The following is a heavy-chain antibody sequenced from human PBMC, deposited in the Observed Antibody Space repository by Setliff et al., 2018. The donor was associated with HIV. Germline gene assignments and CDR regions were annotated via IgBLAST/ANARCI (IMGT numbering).Heavy chain of an antibody. J-gene: IGHJ4*02. CDR2: INPNSGGT. CDR1: GYTFTSYY. CDR3: ARGDSGYDFGRDNFDY. D-gene: IGHD5-12*01. Sequence: ASVKVSCKASGYTFTSYYMHWVRQAPGQGLEWMGWINPNSGGTNYAQKFQGRVTMTRDTSISTAYMELSRLRSDDTAVYYCARGDSGYDFGRDNFDYWGQGTLVTVSS. V-gene: IGHV1-2*02.